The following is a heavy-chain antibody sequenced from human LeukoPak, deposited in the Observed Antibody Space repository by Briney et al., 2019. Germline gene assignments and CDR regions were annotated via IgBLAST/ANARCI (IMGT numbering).Heavy chain of an antibody. CDR3: AKQGSSSSSFDY. CDR1: GFTFSTYW. D-gene: IGHD6-6*01. J-gene: IGHJ4*02. V-gene: IGHV3-7*01. CDR2: IKKDGSEK. Sequence: GGSLRLSCAASGFTFSTYWMTWVRQAPGKGLEWVANIKKDGSEKYYADSVKGRFTISRDNSKNTLYLQMNSLRAEDTAVYYCAKQGSSSSSFDYWGQGTLVTVSS.